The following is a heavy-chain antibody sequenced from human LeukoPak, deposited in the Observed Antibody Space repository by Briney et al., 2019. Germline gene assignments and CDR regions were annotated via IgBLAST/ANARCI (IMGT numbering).Heavy chain of an antibody. CDR3: AKDITRYCSSTSCYTFDY. V-gene: IGHV3-23*01. D-gene: IGHD2-2*02. J-gene: IGHJ4*02. CDR2: ISGSGGST. CDR1: GFTFSSYA. Sequence: GGSLRLSCAASGFTFSSYAMSWVRQAPGKGLEWVSAISGSGGSTYYADSVKGRFTISRDNSKNTLYLQMNSLRAEDTAVCYCAKDITRYCSSTSCYTFDYWGQGTLVTVSS.